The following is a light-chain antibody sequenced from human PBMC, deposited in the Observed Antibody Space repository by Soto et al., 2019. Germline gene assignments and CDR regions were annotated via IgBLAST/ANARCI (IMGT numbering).Light chain of an antibody. J-gene: IGLJ2*01. V-gene: IGLV3-21*02. CDR1: VTSGHY. Sequence: VVTQEPSLTVSPGGTVTLTCGSSSGAVTSGHYPYWFQQKPGQAPKLIVYADKVRPSGIPERFSGSSSGDTATLTISRVEAGDEADYYCQLWDSITDQVIFGGGTQLTVL. CDR3: QLWDSITDQVI. CDR2: ADK.